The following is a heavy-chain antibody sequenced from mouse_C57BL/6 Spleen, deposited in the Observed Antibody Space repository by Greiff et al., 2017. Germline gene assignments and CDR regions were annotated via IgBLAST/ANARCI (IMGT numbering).Heavy chain of an antibody. J-gene: IGHJ1*03. D-gene: IGHD3-3*01. CDR1: GYAFSSSW. CDR3: ARGAGFYFDV. Sequence: QVQLQQSGPELVKPGASVKISCKASGYAFSSSWMNWVKQRPGKGLEWIGRIYPGDGDTNYNGKFKGKATLTADKSSSTAYMQLSSLTSEDSAVYFCARGAGFYFDVWGTGTTVTVSS. V-gene: IGHV1-82*01. CDR2: IYPGDGDT.